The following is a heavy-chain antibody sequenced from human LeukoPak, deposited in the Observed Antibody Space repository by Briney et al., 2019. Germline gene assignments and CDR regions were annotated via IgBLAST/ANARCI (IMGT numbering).Heavy chain of an antibody. CDR1: GFTFSNYW. CDR2: IKKDGSEK. D-gene: IGHD3-22*01. CDR3: AKYYNESSGYFYYFDY. V-gene: IGHV3-7*03. Sequence: PGGSLRLSCAASGFTFSNYWMTWVRQAPGKGLEWVANIKKDGSEKNYVDSVKGRFTISRDNAKNSLYLQMNSLRAEDTAVYYCAKYYNESSGYFYYFDYWGQGTLVTVSS. J-gene: IGHJ4*02.